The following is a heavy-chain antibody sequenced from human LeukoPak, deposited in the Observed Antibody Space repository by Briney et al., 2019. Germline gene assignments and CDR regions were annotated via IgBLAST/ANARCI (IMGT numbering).Heavy chain of an antibody. CDR3: ARNSYCGGDCYSEDY. D-gene: IGHD2-21*02. V-gene: IGHV4-4*07. Sequence: PSETLSLTCTVSGGSISSYYWSWIRQPAGKGLERIGRIYTSGSTNYNPSLKSRVTMSVDTSKNQFSLKLSSVTAADTAVYYCARNSYCGGDCYSEDYWGQGTLVTVSS. CDR2: IYTSGST. J-gene: IGHJ4*02. CDR1: GGSISSYY.